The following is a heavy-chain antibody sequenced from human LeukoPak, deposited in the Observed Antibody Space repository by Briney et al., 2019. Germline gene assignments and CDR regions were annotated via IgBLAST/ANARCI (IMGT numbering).Heavy chain of an antibody. CDR1: GGSISSYY. D-gene: IGHD4/OR15-4a*01. V-gene: IGHV4-59*01. J-gene: IGHJ6*03. CDR3: ARGLYSNFAPMDV. Sequence: SETLSLTCTVSGGSISSYYWSWIRQPPGKGLEWIGYIYYSGSTNYNPSPKSRVTISVDTSKNQFSLKLSSVTAADTAVYYCARGLYSNFAPMDVWGKGTTVTVSS. CDR2: IYYSGST.